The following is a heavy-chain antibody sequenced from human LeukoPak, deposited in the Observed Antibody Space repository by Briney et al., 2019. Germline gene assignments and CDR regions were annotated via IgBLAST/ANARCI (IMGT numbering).Heavy chain of an antibody. CDR3: ASENFVN. V-gene: IGHV3-7*05. CDR2: TKQDGSEK. J-gene: IGHJ4*02. Sequence: GGSLRLSCAASGFTFNKYWMNWIRQAPGKGLEWVANTKQDGSEKYYVDSVKGRFTISRDNAENSLYLQMNSLRAEDTAVYYCASENFVNWGQGTLVTVSS. CDR1: GFTFNKYW. D-gene: IGHD1-7*01.